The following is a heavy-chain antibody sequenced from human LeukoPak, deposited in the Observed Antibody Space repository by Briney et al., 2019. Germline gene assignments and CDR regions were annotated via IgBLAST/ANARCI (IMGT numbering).Heavy chain of an antibody. CDR3: AREVPPRWLDY. Sequence: GGSLRLSCAASGFTFSSYAMHWVRQAPGKGLEWVAVISYDGSNKYYADSVKGRFTISRDNSKNTVYLQMNSLRAEDTAAYYCAREVPPRWLDYWGQGTLVTVSS. CDR1: GFTFSSYA. V-gene: IGHV3-30-3*01. J-gene: IGHJ4*02. D-gene: IGHD3-9*01. CDR2: ISYDGSNK.